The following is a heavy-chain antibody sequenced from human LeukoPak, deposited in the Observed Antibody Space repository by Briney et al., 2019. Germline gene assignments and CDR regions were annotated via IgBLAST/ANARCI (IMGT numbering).Heavy chain of an antibody. J-gene: IGHJ4*02. D-gene: IGHD1-1*01. CDR1: GFIFSNAW. CDR2: IKSNSNGGTT. CDR3: THPYFAGGVR. V-gene: IGHV3-15*01. Sequence: GGSLRLSCAASGFIFSNAWMNWVRQAPGKGLEWVGRIKSNSNGGTTDYAAAVKGRFTISRDDSKNTLYLQMDSLKTEDTALYYCTHPYFAGGVRWGQGTLVTVSS.